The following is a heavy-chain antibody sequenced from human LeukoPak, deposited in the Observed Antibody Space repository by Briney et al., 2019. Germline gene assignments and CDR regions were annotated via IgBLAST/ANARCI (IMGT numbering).Heavy chain of an antibody. CDR2: IIPIFGTA. CDR1: GGTFSIYA. D-gene: IGHD3-22*01. CDR3: ASYYYDSSDLYAFDI. J-gene: IGHJ3*02. Sequence: ASVTVSRKASGGTFSIYAISWVRQAPGQGLEWMGGIIPIFGTANYAQKFQGRVTITADESTSTAYMELSSLRSEDTAVYYCASYYYDSSDLYAFDIWGQGTMVTVSS. V-gene: IGHV1-69*13.